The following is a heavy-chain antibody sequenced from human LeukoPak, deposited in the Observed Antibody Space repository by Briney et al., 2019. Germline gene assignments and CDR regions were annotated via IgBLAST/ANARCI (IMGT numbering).Heavy chain of an antibody. CDR1: GLTFSSYG. J-gene: IGHJ6*03. Sequence: GGSLRLSCAASGLTFSSYGMSWVRQAPGRGLEWVSAISTTGGTTYYADSVRGRFTISRDNSRSTLYLQMNSLRAEDTAIYYCAKNGDRGAYCSGGTCYPYYYYYMDVWGKGTTVTVSS. CDR3: AKNGDRGAYCSGGTCYPYYYYYMDV. CDR2: ISTTGGTT. V-gene: IGHV3-23*01. D-gene: IGHD2-15*01.